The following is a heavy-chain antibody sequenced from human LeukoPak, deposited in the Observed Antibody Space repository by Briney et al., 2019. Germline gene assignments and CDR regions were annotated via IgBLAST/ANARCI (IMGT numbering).Heavy chain of an antibody. J-gene: IGHJ4*02. CDR3: ARRWWLRGPDVLIPFDY. V-gene: IGHV4-34*01. CDR2: INHSGST. D-gene: IGHD5-12*01. CDR1: AGSFSGYY. Sequence: SETLSLACAVYAGSFSGYYWVWIRQPPGEGLEWIGEINHSGSTNYNPSLKSRVTISVDKSKNQFSLKLTSVTAADTAVYYCARRWWLRGPDVLIPFDYWGQGTLVSVSS.